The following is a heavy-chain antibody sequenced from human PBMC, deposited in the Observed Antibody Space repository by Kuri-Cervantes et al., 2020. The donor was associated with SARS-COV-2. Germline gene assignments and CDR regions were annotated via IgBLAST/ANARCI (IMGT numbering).Heavy chain of an antibody. J-gene: IGHJ6*03. D-gene: IGHD1-26*01. CDR2: IYHSGST. Sequence: GSLRLSCAVSGYSISSGYYWGWIRQPPGKGLEWIGSIYHSGSTYYNPSLKSRVTISVDTSKNQFSLKLSSVTAADTAVYYCARQEWELLGAGYYYYMDVWGKGTTVTVSS. CDR1: GYSISSGYY. CDR3: ARQEWELLGAGYYYYMDV. V-gene: IGHV4-38-2*01.